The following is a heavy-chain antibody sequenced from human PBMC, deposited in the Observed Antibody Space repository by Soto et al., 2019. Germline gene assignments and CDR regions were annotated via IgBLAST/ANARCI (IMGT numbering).Heavy chain of an antibody. Sequence: PSQTLSLTCGISGDSGSSNSAAWNWIRQSPSRGLEWLGRTYYRSKWYNDYAVSVKSRITLNPDTSKNQFSLQLNSVTPEDTAVYYCARIQGYSYGSSYFDYWGQGTLVTVSS. D-gene: IGHD5-18*01. CDR2: TYYRSKWYN. V-gene: IGHV6-1*01. CDR3: ARIQGYSYGSSYFDY. CDR1: GDSGSSNSAA. J-gene: IGHJ4*02.